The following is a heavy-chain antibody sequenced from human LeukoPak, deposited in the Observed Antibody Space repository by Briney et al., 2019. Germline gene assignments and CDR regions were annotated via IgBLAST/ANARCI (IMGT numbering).Heavy chain of an antibody. CDR3: AKVPQATRPGRWYFDL. CDR1: GFTFGDSA. V-gene: IGHV3-23*01. Sequence: GGSLRLSCTASGFTFGDSAMSWGRQAPGKGLEWVSGISNTGGSTYYADSVKGRFTISRDNSKNTLFLQMNSLRAEDTAVYYCAKVPQATRPGRWYFDLWGRGTLVTVSS. CDR2: ISNTGGST. J-gene: IGHJ2*01. D-gene: IGHD6-6*01.